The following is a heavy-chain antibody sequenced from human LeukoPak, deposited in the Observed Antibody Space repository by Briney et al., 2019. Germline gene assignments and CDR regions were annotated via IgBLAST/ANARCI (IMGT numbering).Heavy chain of an antibody. J-gene: IGHJ3*02. CDR3: AKYEQWLAGGAFDI. D-gene: IGHD6-19*01. V-gene: IGHV3-30*02. Sequence: PGGSLRLSRAASGFTFSSYGMHWVRQAPGKGLEWVAFIRYDGSNKYYADSVKGRFTISRDNSKNTLYLQMNSLRAEDTAVYYCAKYEQWLAGGAFDIWGQGTMVTVSS. CDR2: IRYDGSNK. CDR1: GFTFSSYG.